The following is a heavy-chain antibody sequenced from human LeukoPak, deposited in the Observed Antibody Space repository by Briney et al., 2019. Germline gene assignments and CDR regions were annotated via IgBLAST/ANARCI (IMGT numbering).Heavy chain of an antibody. CDR2: ISSSSSYI. CDR3: ARSDSATGEG. J-gene: IGHJ3*01. D-gene: IGHD1-14*01. V-gene: IGHV3-21*01. Sequence: GGSLRLSCAASGFTFSSYSMNWVRQAPGRGLEWVSSISSSSSYIYYADSVKGRFTISRDNAKNSLYLQMNSLRAEDTAVHYCARSDSATGEGWGQGTMVTVSS. CDR1: GFTFSSYS.